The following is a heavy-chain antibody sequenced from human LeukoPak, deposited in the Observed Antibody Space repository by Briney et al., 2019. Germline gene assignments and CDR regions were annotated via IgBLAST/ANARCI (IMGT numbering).Heavy chain of an antibody. CDR2: IYYTGST. D-gene: IGHD1-26*01. CDR1: GGSMSDYY. J-gene: IGHJ3*02. Sequence: SETLSLTCTVSGGSMSDYYWSWIRQPPGKGLEWIGYIYYTGSTNYNPSLKSRVTISIDTSKNQFSLKLSSVTAADTALYYCARDYSMTHAFDIWGQGTLITVSS. CDR3: ARDYSMTHAFDI. V-gene: IGHV4-59*01.